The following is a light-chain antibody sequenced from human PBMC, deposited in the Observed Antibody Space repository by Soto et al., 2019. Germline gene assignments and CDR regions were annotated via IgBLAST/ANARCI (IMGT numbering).Light chain of an antibody. CDR1: QGISSY. V-gene: IGKV1-27*01. J-gene: IGKJ1*01. CDR2: SAS. Sequence: DIQMTQSPSSLSASIGDRVTITCRASQGISSYLAWFQQKPGKVPKLLIHSASTLQSGVPSRFSGGGSGTDFTLTISSLQPEDAATYYCQKYDSAPWTFGQGTKVEI. CDR3: QKYDSAPWT.